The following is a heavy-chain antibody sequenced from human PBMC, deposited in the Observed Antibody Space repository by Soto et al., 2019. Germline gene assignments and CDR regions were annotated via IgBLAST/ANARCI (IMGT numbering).Heavy chain of an antibody. CDR2: IYPGDSDT. J-gene: IGHJ6*04. V-gene: IGHV5-51*01. CDR1: GYSFTSYW. Sequence: GESLKISCKGSGYSFTSYWIGWVRQMPGKGLEWMGIIYPGDSDTRYSPSFQGQVTISADKSISTAYLQWSSLKASDTAMYYCARHGYSNGSDYYYGMDVWGKGTTVTVSS. D-gene: IGHD5-18*01. CDR3: ARHGYSNGSDYYYGMDV.